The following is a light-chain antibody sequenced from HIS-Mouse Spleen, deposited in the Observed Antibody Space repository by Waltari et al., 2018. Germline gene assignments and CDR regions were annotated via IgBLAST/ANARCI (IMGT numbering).Light chain of an antibody. CDR1: SSYVGSYNL. CDR3: CSYAGSSTFVV. Sequence: QSALTQPASVSGSPGQSITISCTGTSSYVGSYNLVSWYQQHPGKAPELMIYEGSKRPSGVSNRFSGSKSGNTASLTISGLQAEDEADYYCCSYAGSSTFVVFGGGTKLTVL. V-gene: IGLV2-23*03. CDR2: EGS. J-gene: IGLJ2*01.